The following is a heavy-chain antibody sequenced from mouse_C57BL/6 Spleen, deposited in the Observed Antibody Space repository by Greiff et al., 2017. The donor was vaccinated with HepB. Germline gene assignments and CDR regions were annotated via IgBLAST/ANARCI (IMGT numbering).Heavy chain of an antibody. D-gene: IGHD2-1*01. J-gene: IGHJ3*01. CDR3: ASDQGSTIPFAY. Sequence: QVQLKQSGPGLVAPSQSLSITCTVSGFSLTSYGVDWVRQSPGKGLEWLGVIWGVGSTNYNSALKSSLSISKDNSKSQVFLKMNSLQTDDTAMYYCASDQGSTIPFAYWGQGTLVTVSA. CDR2: IWGVGST. CDR1: GFSLTSYG. V-gene: IGHV2-6*01.